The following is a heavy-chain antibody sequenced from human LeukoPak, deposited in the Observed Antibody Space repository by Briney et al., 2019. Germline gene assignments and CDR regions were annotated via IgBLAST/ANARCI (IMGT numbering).Heavy chain of an antibody. J-gene: IGHJ4*02. V-gene: IGHV3-23*01. Sequence: GGSLRLSCAASGYTFTSYAMNWVRQAPGKGLEWVSAISGSGGSTYSADSLKGLFTISRDNSKNTPYLQMNSLRVEDTAVYYCAKGARSSGSSYFDYWGQGTLVTVSS. CDR2: ISGSGGST. CDR3: AKGARSSGSSYFDY. CDR1: GYTFTSYA. D-gene: IGHD3-10*01.